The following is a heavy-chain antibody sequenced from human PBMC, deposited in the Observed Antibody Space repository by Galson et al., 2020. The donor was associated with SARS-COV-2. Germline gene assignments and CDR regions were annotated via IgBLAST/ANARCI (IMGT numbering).Heavy chain of an antibody. V-gene: IGHV4-31*03. Sequence: SENLSLTCTVSGGTISSGGYYWSWIRQHPGKGLEWIGYIYYSGSTYYNPSLKSRVTISVDTSKNQFSLKLSSVTAADTAVYDCARTIRITIFGVVGPFDPWGQGTLVTVSS. CDR2: IYYSGST. J-gene: IGHJ5*02. CDR3: ARTIRITIFGVVGPFDP. CDR1: GGTISSGGYY. D-gene: IGHD3-3*01.